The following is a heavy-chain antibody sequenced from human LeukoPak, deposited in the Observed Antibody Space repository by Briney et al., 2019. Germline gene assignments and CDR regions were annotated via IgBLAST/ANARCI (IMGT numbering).Heavy chain of an antibody. CDR2: INWDDNK. D-gene: IGHD3-9*01. Sequence: SGPTLVNPTQTLTLTCAFSGFSLSTSAMCVSWIGQPPGKALEWLALINWDDNKYYSTSLRTRLTISKDTSKNQVVLTMTNMDPVDTATYYCTRMLFRGNFEPPDYWGQGTLVTVSP. CDR3: TRMLFRGNFEPPDY. V-gene: IGHV2-70*01. J-gene: IGHJ4*02. CDR1: GFSLSTSAMC.